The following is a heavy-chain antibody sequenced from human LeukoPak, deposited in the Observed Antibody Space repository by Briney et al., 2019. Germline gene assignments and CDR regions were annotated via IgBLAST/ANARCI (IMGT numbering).Heavy chain of an antibody. CDR2: VNPDSGDS. D-gene: IGHD3-3*01. CDR3: ATGVASAFTY. CDR1: GYTFTDYY. J-gene: IGHJ4*02. Sequence: ASVKVSCKASGYTFTDYYIHWVRQAPGQGPEWMAFVNPDSGDSYSAPRFQGRDTLTRDTSISTASMELNWLTSDDTAVYYCATGVASAFTYWGQGTLVTVSS. V-gene: IGHV1-2*02.